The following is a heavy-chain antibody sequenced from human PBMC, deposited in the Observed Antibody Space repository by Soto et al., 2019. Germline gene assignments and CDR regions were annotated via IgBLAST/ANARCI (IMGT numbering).Heavy chain of an antibody. Sequence: QVQLVQSGAEVKKPGASVKVSCKASGYTFSDHDINWVRQASGQGPEWLGWMNPNSGDTGYAQNFQGRDTMTRDTSKRTAYMELSSLRSEDTAVYYCARVGGNWIDDCFDSWGQGTLVTVSS. CDR2: MNPNSGDT. CDR3: ARVGGNWIDDCFDS. D-gene: IGHD1-1*01. J-gene: IGHJ4*02. CDR1: GYTFSDHD. V-gene: IGHV1-8*01.